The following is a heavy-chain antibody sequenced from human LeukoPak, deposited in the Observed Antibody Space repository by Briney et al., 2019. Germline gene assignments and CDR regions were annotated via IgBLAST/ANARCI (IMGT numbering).Heavy chain of an antibody. J-gene: IGHJ4*02. Sequence: ASVKVSCKASGYTFTSYGISWVRQAPGQGLEWMGWISAYNGTTNYAQKLQGRVTMTTDTSTSTAYMELRSLRSDDTAVYYCARSRPYYSSPLFDYWGQGTLVTVSP. CDR1: GYTFTSYG. CDR2: ISAYNGTT. CDR3: ARSRPYYSSPLFDY. D-gene: IGHD3-10*01. V-gene: IGHV1-18*01.